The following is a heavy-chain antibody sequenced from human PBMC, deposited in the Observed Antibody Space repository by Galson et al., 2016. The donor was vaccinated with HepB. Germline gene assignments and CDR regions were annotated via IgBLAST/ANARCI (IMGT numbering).Heavy chain of an antibody. V-gene: IGHV3-21*01. CDR3: ARDSVIPRYFDY. D-gene: IGHD2-21*01. Sequence: SLRLSCAASGFTFSNYVMQWVRQAPGKGLEWVSSISSSSSYVYYTDSVKGRFTISRDNAKNSLHLQMNSLRAEDTAVYYCARDSVIPRYFDYWGQGTLVTVSS. J-gene: IGHJ4*02. CDR1: GFTFSNYV. CDR2: ISSSSSYV.